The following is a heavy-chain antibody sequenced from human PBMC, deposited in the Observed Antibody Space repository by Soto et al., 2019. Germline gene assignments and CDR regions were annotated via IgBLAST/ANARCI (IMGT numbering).Heavy chain of an antibody. V-gene: IGHV4-59*01. Sequence: SETLSLTCSVSGSSMTTYYWHWIRQAPGKGLEWIGFIYNSGSGSTVYNPSLSSRVTISVDTSKNQFSLKLNSVTAADTAVYYCARDLWGYCGTDCYPLDVWGQGTTVTVSS. CDR1: GSSMTTYY. J-gene: IGHJ6*02. D-gene: IGHD2-21*02. CDR3: ARDLWGYCGTDCYPLDV. CDR2: IYNSGSGST.